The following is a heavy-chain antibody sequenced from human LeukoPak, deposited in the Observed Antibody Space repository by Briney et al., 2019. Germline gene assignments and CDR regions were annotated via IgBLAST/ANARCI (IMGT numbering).Heavy chain of an antibody. J-gene: IGHJ4*02. Sequence: PGGSLRLSCTTSGFTFGDYTISWVRQAPGKGLEWVSYISSSGSTIYYADSVKGRFTISRDNAKNSLYLQMNSLRAEDTAVYYCARDQGLLVVAGRFGYWGQGTLVTVSS. D-gene: IGHD6-19*01. CDR3: ARDQGLLVVAGRFGY. V-gene: IGHV3-48*03. CDR2: ISSSGSTI. CDR1: GFTFGDYT.